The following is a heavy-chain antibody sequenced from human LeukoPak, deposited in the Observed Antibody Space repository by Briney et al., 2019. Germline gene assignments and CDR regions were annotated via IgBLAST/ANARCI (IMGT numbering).Heavy chain of an antibody. CDR2: INTNTGNP. V-gene: IGHV7-4-1*02. D-gene: IGHD1-14*01. CDR1: GYTFSTYA. J-gene: IGHJ6*03. CDR3: ARQSAPEKLNYYYYMDV. Sequence: GASVKVSCKASGYTFSTYAMNWVRQAPGQGLEWMGWINTNTGNPTYAQGFIGRFVFSLDTSITTAYLQWSSLKASDTAMYYCARQSAPEKLNYYYYMDVWGKGTTVTVSS.